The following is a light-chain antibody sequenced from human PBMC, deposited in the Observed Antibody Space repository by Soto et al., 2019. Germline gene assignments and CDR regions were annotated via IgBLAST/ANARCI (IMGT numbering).Light chain of an antibody. CDR3: AVWDDRLNGYV. Sequence: QSVLTQPPSASGTPGQRGTSSCSGSSSNIGSNTVNWYQHLPGAAPKLLIQSNDQRPSGVPDRFSGSQSGTSASLAISGLQSEDEADYYCAVWDDRLNGYVFGTGTKLTVL. CDR1: SSNIGSNT. CDR2: SND. J-gene: IGLJ1*01. V-gene: IGLV1-44*01.